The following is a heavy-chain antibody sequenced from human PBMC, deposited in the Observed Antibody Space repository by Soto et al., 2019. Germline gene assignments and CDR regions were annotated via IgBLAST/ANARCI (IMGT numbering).Heavy chain of an antibody. Sequence: WGSLLLSCAASVFTFRTFSMNRVRQAPGKGLEWLSYIGGSGGSISYADSVKGRFTISRDNGKNTLYLQMSSLRDEDTAVYYCARDLAWAFDSWGQGALVTVS. CDR3: ARDLAWAFDS. CDR2: IGGSGGSI. V-gene: IGHV3-48*02. J-gene: IGHJ4*02. CDR1: VFTFRTFS. D-gene: IGHD1-26*01.